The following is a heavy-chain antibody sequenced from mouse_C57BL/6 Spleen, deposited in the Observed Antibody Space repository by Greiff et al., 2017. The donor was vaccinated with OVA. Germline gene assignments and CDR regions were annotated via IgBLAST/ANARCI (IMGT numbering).Heavy chain of an antibody. J-gene: IGHJ1*03. D-gene: IGHD2-10*01. CDR2: IDPSDSYT. CDR3: ARAYYGNYSRSYWYFDV. V-gene: IGHV1-50*01. CDR1: GYTFTSYW. Sequence: VQLQQPGAELVKPGASVKLSCKASGYTFTSYWMQWVKQRPGQGLEWIGEIDPSDSYTNYNQKFKGKATLTVATSSSTAYMQLSSLTSEDAAVYYYARAYYGNYSRSYWYFDVWGTGTTVTVSS.